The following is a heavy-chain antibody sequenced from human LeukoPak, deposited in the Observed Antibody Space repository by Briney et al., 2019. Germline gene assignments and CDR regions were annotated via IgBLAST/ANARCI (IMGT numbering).Heavy chain of an antibody. CDR1: GGSVSSGSYY. CDR2: IYYSGST. J-gene: IGHJ3*02. V-gene: IGHV4-61*01. Sequence: PSETLSLTCTVSGGSVSSGSYYWSWIRQPPGKGLEWIGYIYYSGSTNYNLSLKSRVTISVDTSKNQFSLKLSSVTAADTAVYYCARGADNWNGLGAFDIWGQGTMVTVSS. D-gene: IGHD1-20*01. CDR3: ARGADNWNGLGAFDI.